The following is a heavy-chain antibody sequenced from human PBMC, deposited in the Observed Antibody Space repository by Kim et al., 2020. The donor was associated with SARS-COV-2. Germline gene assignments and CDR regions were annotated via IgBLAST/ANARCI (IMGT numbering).Heavy chain of an antibody. CDR1: GFSLTPDRLVG. CDR2: IYGNDEK. D-gene: IGHD2-8*01. J-gene: IGHJ6*02. V-gene: IGHV2-5*01. CDR3: AHDSPGLYGFDV. Sequence: SVPTLVNPTQTLTLTCSFSGFSLTPDRLVGVTWVRQPPGKALEWLALIYGNDEKRYTPSLKSRLTIAKDTTENRVVLTLTNVDPVDTGTYYCAHDSPGLYGFDVWGQGTTVTVSS.